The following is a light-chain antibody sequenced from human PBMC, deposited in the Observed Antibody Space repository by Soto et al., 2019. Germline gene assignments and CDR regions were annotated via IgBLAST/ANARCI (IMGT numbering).Light chain of an antibody. CDR2: KAS. CDR3: QQYNTYSRD. V-gene: IGKV1-5*03. J-gene: IGKJ4*01. CDR1: QGIEKW. Sequence: DVAMTQSPSTLAACISNVITISGRASQGIEKWLAWYQQRPGKAPHLLIYKASTLQNGVPSRFSGSGSGTDFTLTIDGLQPDDFATYFCQQYNTYSRDFGGGTKVDI.